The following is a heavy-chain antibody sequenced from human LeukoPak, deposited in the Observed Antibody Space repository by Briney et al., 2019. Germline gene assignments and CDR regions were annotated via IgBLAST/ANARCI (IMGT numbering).Heavy chain of an antibody. J-gene: IGHJ4*02. CDR1: GFTFSSYA. Sequence: PGGSLRLSCAASGFTFSSYAMHWVRQAPGKGLEWVAVISYDGSNKYYADSVKGRFTISRDNSKNTLYLQMNSLRAEDTAVYYCARDTYYGSGELAYWGQGTLVTVSS. D-gene: IGHD3-10*01. CDR3: ARDTYYGSGELAY. V-gene: IGHV3-30*01. CDR2: ISYDGSNK.